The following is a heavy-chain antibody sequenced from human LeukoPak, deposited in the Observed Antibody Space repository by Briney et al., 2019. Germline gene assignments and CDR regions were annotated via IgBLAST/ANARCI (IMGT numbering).Heavy chain of an antibody. CDR2: IGADGRVR. V-gene: IGHV3-23*01. D-gene: IGHD1-26*01. CDR1: GFTFNIYA. Sequence: GGSLRLSCAASGFTFNIYAMTWVRQAPGKGLEWVSAIGADGRVRDYADSVRGRFTISRDNSNSILYLQMNSLTAEDTALYYCARRVGGTAEYWGLGPPVTVSS. CDR3: ARRVGGTAEY. J-gene: IGHJ4*02.